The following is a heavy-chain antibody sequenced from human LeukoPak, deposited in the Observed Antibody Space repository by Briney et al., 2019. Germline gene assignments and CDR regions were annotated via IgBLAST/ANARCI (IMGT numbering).Heavy chain of an antibody. CDR1: GDSISSGDYY. J-gene: IGHJ5*02. V-gene: IGHV4-61*02. CDR3: ARDKNSRTKYYYDRRGTNIKNRYNWFDP. Sequence: PSETLSLTCTVSGDSISSGDYYWSWIRQPAGKGLEWIGRIYTSGSTNYNPSLKSRVTMSVDTSKNQFSLKLSSVTAADTAVYYCARDKNSRTKYYYDRRGTNIKNRYNWFDPWGQGTLVTVSS. CDR2: IYTSGST. D-gene: IGHD3-22*01.